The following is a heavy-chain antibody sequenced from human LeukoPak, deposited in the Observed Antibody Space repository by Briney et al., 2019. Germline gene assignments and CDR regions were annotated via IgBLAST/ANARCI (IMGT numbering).Heavy chain of an antibody. CDR3: ARRVGAINNNWFDP. Sequence: SETLSLTCAVSGYSINSGHYWAWIRQTPGKGLQWIGSMYYSGSTYYNPSLKSRVAMSIDTSKNQFSLKLRSVTAADTAVYSCARRVGAINNNWFDPWGQGTLVTVSS. J-gene: IGHJ5*02. V-gene: IGHV4-38-2*01. D-gene: IGHD1-26*01. CDR2: MYYSGST. CDR1: GYSINSGHY.